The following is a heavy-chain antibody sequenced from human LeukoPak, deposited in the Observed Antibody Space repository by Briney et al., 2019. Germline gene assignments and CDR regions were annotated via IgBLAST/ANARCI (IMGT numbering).Heavy chain of an antibody. CDR2: IYYSGST. D-gene: IGHD3-22*01. V-gene: IGHV4-39*07. J-gene: IGHJ4*02. CDR3: AGTYYYDSSGYYHYSL. Sequence: SETLSLTCTVSGGSVSSSSYYWGWIRQPPGKGLEWIGSIYYSGSTYYNPSLKSRVTISVDTSKNQFSLKLSSVTAADTAVYYCAGTYYYDSSGYYHYSLWGQGTLVTVSS. CDR1: GGSVSSSSYY.